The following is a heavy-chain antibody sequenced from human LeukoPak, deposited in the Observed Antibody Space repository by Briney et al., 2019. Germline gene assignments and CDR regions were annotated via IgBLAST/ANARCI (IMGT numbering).Heavy chain of an antibody. V-gene: IGHV4-59*01. CDR3: ARDRVPYGDSNNWFDP. D-gene: IGHD4-17*01. J-gene: IGHJ5*02. CDR2: IYYSGST. CDR1: GGSISSYY. Sequence: SETLSLTCTVSGGSISSYYWSWIRHPPGKGLEWIGYIYYSGSTNYNPSLKSRVTISVDTSKNQFSLKLSSVTAADTAVYYCARDRVPYGDSNNWFDPWGQGTLVTVSS.